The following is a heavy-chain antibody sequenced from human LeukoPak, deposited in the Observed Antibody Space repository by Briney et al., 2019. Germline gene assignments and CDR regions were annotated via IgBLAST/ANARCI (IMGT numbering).Heavy chain of an antibody. J-gene: IGHJ4*02. CDR2: ISSSSSYI. CDR1: GFTFSSYS. Sequence: GGSLRLSCAASGFTFSSYSMNWVRQAPGKGLEWVSSISSSSSYIYYADSVKGRFTISRDNAKNSLYLQMNGLRAEDTAVYYCARDGWNTKEFDYWGQGTLVTVSS. D-gene: IGHD1/OR15-1a*01. V-gene: IGHV3-21*01. CDR3: ARDGWNTKEFDY.